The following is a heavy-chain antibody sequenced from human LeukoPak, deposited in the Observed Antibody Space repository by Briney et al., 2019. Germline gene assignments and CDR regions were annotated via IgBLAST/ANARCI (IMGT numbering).Heavy chain of an antibody. CDR1: GGSISSGGYY. CDR2: IYHSGST. CDR3: ARGPDNYYGSGSQEDY. J-gene: IGHJ4*02. D-gene: IGHD3-10*01. V-gene: IGHV4-30-2*01. Sequence: TLSLTCTVSGGSISSGGYYWSWIRQPPGKGLEWIGYIYHSGSTYYNPSLKSRVTISVDKSKNQFSLKLSSVTAADTAVYYCARGPDNYYGSGSQEDYWGQGTLVTVSS.